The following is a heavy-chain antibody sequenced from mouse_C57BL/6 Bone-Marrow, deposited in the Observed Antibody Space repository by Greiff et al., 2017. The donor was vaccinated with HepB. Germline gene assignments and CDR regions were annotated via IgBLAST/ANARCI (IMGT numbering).Heavy chain of an antibody. CDR3: ARHGSRRTWYFDV. Sequence: QVQLQQSGAELARPGASVKLSCKASGYTFTSYGISWVKQRTGQGLEWIGEIYPRSGNTYYNEKFKGKATLTADKSSSTAYMELRSLTSEDSAVYFCARHGSRRTWYFDVWGTGTTVTVSS. J-gene: IGHJ1*03. V-gene: IGHV1-81*01. D-gene: IGHD1-1*01. CDR1: GYTFTSYG. CDR2: IYPRSGNT.